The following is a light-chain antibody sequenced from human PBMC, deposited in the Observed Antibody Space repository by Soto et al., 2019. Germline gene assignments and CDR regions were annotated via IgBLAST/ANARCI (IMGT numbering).Light chain of an antibody. J-gene: IGKJ5*01. Sequence: VLTHSPFTLSLSPGERATLSCRASQSVANSHVAWYQQRHGLPPRLLIYGASNRATGIPDRFSGSGSGADFTLTISRLEPEDFAVYFCQQYGNSPPGTFGQGTRLEIK. V-gene: IGKV3-20*01. CDR3: QQYGNSPPGT. CDR2: GAS. CDR1: QSVANSH.